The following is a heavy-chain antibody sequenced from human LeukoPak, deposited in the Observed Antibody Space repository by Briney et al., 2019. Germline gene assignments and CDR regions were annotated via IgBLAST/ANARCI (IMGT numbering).Heavy chain of an antibody. CDR1: GFTFSSYA. CDR3: AKGLNWNYRHYFDY. Sequence: GGSLRLSCAASGFTFSSYAMNWVRQAPGKGREWVSTISSSGDNTYYADSVKGRFTISRDSSKNTLHLQMNSLRADDTAVYYCAKGLNWNYRHYFDYWGQGTLVTVSS. J-gene: IGHJ4*02. V-gene: IGHV3-23*01. CDR2: ISSSGDNT. D-gene: IGHD1-7*01.